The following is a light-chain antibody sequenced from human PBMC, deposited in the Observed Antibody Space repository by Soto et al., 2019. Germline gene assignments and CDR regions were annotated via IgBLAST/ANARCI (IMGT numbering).Light chain of an antibody. CDR1: QDISQY. Sequence: DTQMTQSPSSLSASVGDRVTITCQASQDISQYLNWYQHKPEKAPKLLIYAASNLETGVPSRFSGSGSATDFTFTISSLQPEDIATYYCQHYDNIPYSFGQGTKLEIK. CDR3: QHYDNIPYS. CDR2: AAS. J-gene: IGKJ2*03. V-gene: IGKV1-33*01.